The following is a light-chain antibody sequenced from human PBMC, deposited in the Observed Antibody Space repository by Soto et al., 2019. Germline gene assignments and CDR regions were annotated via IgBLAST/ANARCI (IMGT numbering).Light chain of an antibody. CDR3: QQYISWPRT. Sequence: DIQMTQSPSTLSGSVGDRVTITCRASQTISSWLAWYQQKPGKAPKLLIYAASSLQSGVPSRFSGSGSGTEFTLTISSLQSEDFAVYYCQQYISWPRTFGQGTKVDIK. V-gene: IGKV1-5*01. CDR1: QTISSW. J-gene: IGKJ1*01. CDR2: AAS.